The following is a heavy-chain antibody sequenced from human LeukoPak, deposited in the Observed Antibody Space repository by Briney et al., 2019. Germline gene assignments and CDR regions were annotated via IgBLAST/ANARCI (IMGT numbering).Heavy chain of an antibody. J-gene: IGHJ4*02. Sequence: ASVTVSCTASRYTFTSYYMHWVRQAPRQPPEWMVISNPSGGSTSYAQKVQGRDTMTRDTSTSTVYMELSSLRSEDTAVYYCARDSAYCGGDCSDFDYWGQGTLVTVSS. CDR3: ARDSAYCGGDCSDFDY. CDR1: RYTFTSYY. CDR2: SNPSGGST. V-gene: IGHV1-46*01. D-gene: IGHD2-21*02.